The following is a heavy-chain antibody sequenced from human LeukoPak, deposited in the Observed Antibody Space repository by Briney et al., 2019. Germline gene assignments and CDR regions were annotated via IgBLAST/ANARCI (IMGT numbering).Heavy chain of an antibody. CDR3: VKDEWRIAVAQFDY. CDR2: ISSNGGST. CDR1: GFTFSSYA. J-gene: IGHJ4*02. V-gene: IGHV3-64D*06. Sequence: GGSLRLSCSASGFTFSSYAMHWVRQAPGKGLEYVSAISSNGGSTYYADSVKGRFTISGDNSKNTLYLQMSSLRAEDTAVYYCVKDEWRIAVAQFDYWGQGTLVTVSS. D-gene: IGHD6-19*01.